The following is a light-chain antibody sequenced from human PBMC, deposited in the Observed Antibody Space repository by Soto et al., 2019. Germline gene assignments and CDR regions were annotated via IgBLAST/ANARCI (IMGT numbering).Light chain of an antibody. CDR1: QSISSY. J-gene: IGKJ1*01. CDR3: QQSYSTPQP. CDR2: AAS. V-gene: IGKV1-39*01. Sequence: DIQMTQSPSSLSASVGDRVTITCRASQSISSYLNWYQQKPGKAPKLLIYAASSLQSGVPSRFGGSGSGTDFTLTISSLQPEDFATYYCQQSYSTPQPFGQGTKVDIK.